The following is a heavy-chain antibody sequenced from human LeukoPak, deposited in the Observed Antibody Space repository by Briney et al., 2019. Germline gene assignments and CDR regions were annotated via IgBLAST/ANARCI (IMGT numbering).Heavy chain of an antibody. CDR2: ISASGGGT. Sequence: PGGSLRLSCAASGVTFSSYAMSWVRQAPGKGLEWVLGISASGGGTYYADAVKGRFTISRDNPKNTLSLQMNSLRAEDTAVYYCAITYYYDTSGSSYYFDYWGQGTLVTVSS. V-gene: IGHV3-23*01. J-gene: IGHJ4*02. CDR3: AITYYYDTSGSSYYFDY. D-gene: IGHD3-22*01. CDR1: GVTFSSYA.